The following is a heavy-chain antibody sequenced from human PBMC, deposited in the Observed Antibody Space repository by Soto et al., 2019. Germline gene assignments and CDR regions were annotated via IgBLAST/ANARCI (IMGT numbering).Heavy chain of an antibody. CDR2: IYWNDDK. Sequence: SGPTLVNPTHPLTLTCIFSGFSLRTSGVGVGWIRQPPGKALEWLGFIYWNDDKRYSPSLKSRLTITKDTSKNQVVLTMTNMDPVDTATYYCAKSGSRGWYGWFDPWGQGTLVTVSS. CDR3: AKSGSRGWYGWFDP. J-gene: IGHJ5*02. CDR1: GFSLRTSGVG. V-gene: IGHV2-5*01. D-gene: IGHD6-19*01.